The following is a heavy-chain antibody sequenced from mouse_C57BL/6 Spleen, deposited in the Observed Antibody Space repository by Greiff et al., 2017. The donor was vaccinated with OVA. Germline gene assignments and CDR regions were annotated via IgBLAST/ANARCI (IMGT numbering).Heavy chain of an antibody. CDR1: GYTFTSYW. J-gene: IGHJ2*01. CDR2: IDPSDSYT. D-gene: IGHD1-1*01. Sequence: QVQLQQPGAELVRPGTSVKLSCKASGYTFTSYWMHWVKQRPGQGLEWIGVIDPSDSYTNYNQKFKGKATLTVDTSSSTAYMQLSSLTSEDSAVYYCARYYYGSSPLCDYWGQGTTLTVSS. V-gene: IGHV1-59*01. CDR3: ARYYYGSSPLCDY.